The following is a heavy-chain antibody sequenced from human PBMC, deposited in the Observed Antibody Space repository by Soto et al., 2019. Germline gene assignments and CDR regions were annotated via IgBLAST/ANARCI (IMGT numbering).Heavy chain of an antibody. J-gene: IGHJ6*02. V-gene: IGHV4-39*01. CDR3: ARHDEAGDYYYYYGMDV. D-gene: IGHD6-19*01. CDR2: IYYSGST. Sequence: SETLSLTCTVSGGSISSSSYYWGWIRQPPGKGLEWIGSIYYSGSTYYNPSLKSRVTISVDTSKNQFSLKLSSVTAADTAVYYCARHDEAGDYYYYYGMDVWGQGTTVTVS. CDR1: GGSISSSSYY.